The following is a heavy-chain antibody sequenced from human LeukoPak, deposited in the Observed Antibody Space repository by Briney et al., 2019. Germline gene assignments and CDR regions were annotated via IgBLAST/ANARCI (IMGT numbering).Heavy chain of an antibody. V-gene: IGHV4-59*01. CDR3: ARGGPYWYFDL. Sequence: PSETLSLTCTVSGGPISSYYRSWIRQPPGKGLEWIGYIYYSGSNNYNPSLKSRVTISVDTSKNQFSLKLSSVTAADTAVYYCARGGPYWYFDLWGRGTLVTVSS. J-gene: IGHJ2*01. CDR1: GGPISSYY. CDR2: IYYSGSN.